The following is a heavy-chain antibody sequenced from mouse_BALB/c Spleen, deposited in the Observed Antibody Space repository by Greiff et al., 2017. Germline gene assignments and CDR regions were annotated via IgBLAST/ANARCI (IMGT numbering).Heavy chain of an antibody. J-gene: IGHJ4*01. Sequence: EVQLVESGPELVKPGASVKMSCKASGYTFTSYVMHWVKQKPGQGLEWIGYINPYNDGTKYNEKFKGKATLTSDKSSSTAYMELSSLTSEDSAVYYCARPYRYYAMDYWGQGTSVTVSS. CDR3: ARPYRYYAMDY. CDR1: GYTFTSYV. D-gene: IGHD2-14*01. V-gene: IGHV1-14*01. CDR2: INPYNDGT.